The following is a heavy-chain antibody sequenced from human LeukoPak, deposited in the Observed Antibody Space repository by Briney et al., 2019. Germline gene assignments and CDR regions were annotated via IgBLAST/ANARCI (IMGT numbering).Heavy chain of an antibody. Sequence: ASVKVSCKASGYTFTSYAMNWVRQAPGQGLEWMGWINTNTGNPTYAQGFTGRFVFSLDTSVSTAYLQISSLKAEDTAVYYCASRNYYDRDLCYFDYWGQGTLVTVSS. CDR2: INTNTGNP. CDR1: GYTFTSYA. J-gene: IGHJ4*02. V-gene: IGHV7-4-1*02. D-gene: IGHD3-22*01. CDR3: ASRNYYDRDLCYFDY.